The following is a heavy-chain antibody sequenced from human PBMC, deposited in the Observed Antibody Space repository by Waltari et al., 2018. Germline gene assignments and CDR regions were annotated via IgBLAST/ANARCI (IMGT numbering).Heavy chain of an antibody. CDR2: ISSSSSTI. CDR3: ARALSRYSSGWLYFDY. CDR1: GFTFSSYR. V-gene: IGHV3-48*01. Sequence: EVQLVESGGGLVQPGGSLRLSCAASGFTFSSYRMTWFRQSPGKGLEWVSYISSSSSTIYDADSVKVRFTISRDNAKNSLYLQMNSLRVEDTAVYYCARALSRYSSGWLYFDYWGQGTLVTVSS. D-gene: IGHD6-19*01. J-gene: IGHJ4*02.